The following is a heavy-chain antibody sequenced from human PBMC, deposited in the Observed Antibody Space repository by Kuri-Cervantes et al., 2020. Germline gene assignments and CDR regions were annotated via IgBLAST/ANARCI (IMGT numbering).Heavy chain of an antibody. V-gene: IGHV3-21*01. CDR1: GFTFSSYS. D-gene: IGHD1-26*01. J-gene: IGHJ3*02. Sequence: GESLKISCAASGFTFSSYSMNWVRQAPGKGLEWVSSISSSSSYIYYADSVKGRFTISRDNSKYTLYLRMNSLRAEDTAVYYCARPAGGSSQIEYEAFDTWGQGTMVTVSS. CDR2: ISSSSSYI. CDR3: ARPAGGSSQIEYEAFDT.